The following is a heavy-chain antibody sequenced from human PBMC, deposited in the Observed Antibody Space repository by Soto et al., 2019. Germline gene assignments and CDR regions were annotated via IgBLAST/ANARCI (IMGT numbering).Heavy chain of an antibody. V-gene: IGHV3-15*01. Sequence: EVQLVESGGGLVKPGGSLRLSCAASGFTFSNAWMSWVRQAPGKGLEWVGRIKSKTDGGTTDYAAPVKGRFTISRDDSKNTLYLQMNSLKTEDTAVYYCTTWEPDPYYYYGMDVWGQGTTVTVSS. CDR1: GFTFSNAW. J-gene: IGHJ6*02. CDR2: IKSKTDGGTT. D-gene: IGHD1-26*01. CDR3: TTWEPDPYYYYGMDV.